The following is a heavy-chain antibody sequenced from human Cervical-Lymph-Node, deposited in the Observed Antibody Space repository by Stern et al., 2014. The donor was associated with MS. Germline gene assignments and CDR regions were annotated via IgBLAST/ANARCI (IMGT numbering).Heavy chain of an antibody. CDR1: GGTFSNYA. CDR2: IIPIFGTA. V-gene: IGHV1-69*12. J-gene: IGHJ4*02. D-gene: IGHD3-9*01. Sequence: QVQLVQSGAEVKKPGSSVKVSCKASGGTFSNYAISWVRQAPGQGLEWMGGIIPIFGTANCAQKSQGSVTITADESTSTAYMELSSLRSEDTALYYCARGWSYDILTAYSYWGQGTLVTVSS. CDR3: ARGWSYDILTAYSY.